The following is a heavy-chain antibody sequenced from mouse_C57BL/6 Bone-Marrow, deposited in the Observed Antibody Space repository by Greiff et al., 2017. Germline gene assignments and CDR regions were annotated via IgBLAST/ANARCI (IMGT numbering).Heavy chain of an antibody. J-gene: IGHJ1*03. Sequence: EVQLVESGGGLVQPGGSLSLSCAASGFTFTDYYMSWVRQPPGKALEWLGFIRNKANGYTTEYSASVKGRFTISRDNSQSILYLQMNALRAEDSATYYCARYPTAGYFDVWGTGTTVTVSS. CDR3: ARYPTAGYFDV. CDR1: GFTFTDYY. D-gene: IGHD1-2*01. V-gene: IGHV7-3*01. CDR2: IRNKANGYTT.